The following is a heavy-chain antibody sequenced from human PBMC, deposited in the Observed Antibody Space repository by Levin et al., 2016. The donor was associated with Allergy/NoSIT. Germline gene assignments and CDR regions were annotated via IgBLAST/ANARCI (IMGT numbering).Heavy chain of an antibody. D-gene: IGHD3-10*01. CDR3: ARGPMVRGVIKH. J-gene: IGHJ1*01. V-gene: IGHV1-3*01. Sequence: ASVKVSCKASGYTFTSYAMHWVRQAPGQRLEWMGWINAGNGNTKYSQKFQGRVTITRDTSASTAYMELSSLRSEDTAVYYCARGPMVRGVIKHWGQGTLVTVSS. CDR2: INAGNGNT. CDR1: GYTFTSYA.